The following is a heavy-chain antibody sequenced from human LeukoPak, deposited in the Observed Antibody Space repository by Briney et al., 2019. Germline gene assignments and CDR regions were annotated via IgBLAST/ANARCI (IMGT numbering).Heavy chain of an antibody. CDR1: GGTFNNSA. J-gene: IGHJ5*02. Sequence: ASVKVSCKTSGGTFNNSAISWVRQAPGQGLEWLGGIMPLFGTAGYAQKFQGRVTITKDESTRTVYLELTSLTSDDTAVYYCARDVHGDYGSGWFDPWGQGPSSPSPQ. CDR3: ARDVHGDYGSGWFDP. CDR2: IMPLFGTA. D-gene: IGHD4-17*01. V-gene: IGHV1-69*05.